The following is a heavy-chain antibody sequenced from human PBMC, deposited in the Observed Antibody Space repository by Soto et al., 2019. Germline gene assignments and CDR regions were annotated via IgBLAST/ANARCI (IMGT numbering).Heavy chain of an antibody. Sequence: QVQLVQSGAEVKKPGSSVNVSCKASGGTFSSYAISWVRQAPGQGLEWMGGIIPIFGTANYAQKFQGRVTITADESTSTTYMELSSLRSEDTAVYYCARDGYYGSGSYRPFDFWGQGTLVTVSS. CDR2: IIPIFGTA. CDR3: ARDGYYGSGSYRPFDF. D-gene: IGHD3-10*01. V-gene: IGHV1-69*01. CDR1: GGTFSSYA. J-gene: IGHJ4*02.